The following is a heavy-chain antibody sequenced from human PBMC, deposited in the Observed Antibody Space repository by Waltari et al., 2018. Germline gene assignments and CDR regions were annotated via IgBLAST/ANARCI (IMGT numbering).Heavy chain of an antibody. CDR3: SVSLNY. CDR1: GFTFSNYW. J-gene: IGHJ4*02. CDR2: IKQDGSEG. V-gene: IGHV3-7*01. Sequence: EVQLVESGGGLVQPGGSLRLSCAASGFTFSNYWMDWVRQDAGKGLEWVANIKQDGSEGHYVDSVKGRFTISRDNAQNLLYLQMNSLRAGDTAVYYCSVSLNYWGQGTLVTVSS.